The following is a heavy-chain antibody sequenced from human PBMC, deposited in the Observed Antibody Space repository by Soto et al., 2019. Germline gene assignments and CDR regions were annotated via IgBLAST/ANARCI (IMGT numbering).Heavy chain of an antibody. CDR1: GFTFNTYG. Sequence: GGSLRLSCAASGFTFNTYGMHWVHQAPGRGLEWVAVIWYDGSIKYYADSVKGRFTISRDNSKNTLYLQMNSLRAEDTAVYYCARIDCTGGSCRPYAYYDMDVWGQGTTVTVYS. D-gene: IGHD2-15*01. CDR3: ARIDCTGGSCRPYAYYDMDV. V-gene: IGHV3-33*01. CDR2: IWYDGSIK. J-gene: IGHJ6*02.